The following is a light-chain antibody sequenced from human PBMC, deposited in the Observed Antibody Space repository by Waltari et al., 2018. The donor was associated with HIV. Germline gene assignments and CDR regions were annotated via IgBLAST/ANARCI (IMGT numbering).Light chain of an antibody. Sequence: PRSLHRAPGQRVAISCTGSSSNIAAGYDVHWYQVLPGTVPKLLIFSNDPRPSGVPDRFSASKSPTPASLAITGLQPEDEADYYCQSYDSGLSATVFGGGTRLTVL. CDR1: SSNIAAGYD. V-gene: IGLV1-40*01. J-gene: IGLJ3*02. CDR3: QSYDSGLSATV. CDR2: SND.